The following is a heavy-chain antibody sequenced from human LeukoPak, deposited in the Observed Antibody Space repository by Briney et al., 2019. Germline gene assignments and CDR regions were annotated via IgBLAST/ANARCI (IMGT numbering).Heavy chain of an antibody. Sequence: PGGAPRPSLATPGFTFCRDWESLGRPGPGEGLEWVANIKEGGSEKYYVDSVKGRFTISRDNAKNSLSLQMNTLRAEDTAVFYCARALGGGVYWGQGTLVTVSS. CDR2: IKEGGSEK. CDR3: ARALGGGVY. D-gene: IGHD3-10*01. CDR1: GFTFCRDW. J-gene: IGHJ4*02. V-gene: IGHV3-7*01.